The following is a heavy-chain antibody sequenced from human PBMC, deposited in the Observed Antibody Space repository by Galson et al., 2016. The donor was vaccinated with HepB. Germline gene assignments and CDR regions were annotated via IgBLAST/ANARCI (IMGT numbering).Heavy chain of an antibody. Sequence: SLRLSCAASGFTFTNAWMSWVRQAPGKGLEWVGRIGNKANSYITEYAASVKGRFTISRDDSENSLYLQMNSLKTEDTAVYYCATGATGTTDYWGQGTLVTVSS. J-gene: IGHJ4*02. V-gene: IGHV3-72*01. CDR2: IGNKANSYIT. D-gene: IGHD1-1*01. CDR1: GFTFTNAW. CDR3: ATGATGTTDY.